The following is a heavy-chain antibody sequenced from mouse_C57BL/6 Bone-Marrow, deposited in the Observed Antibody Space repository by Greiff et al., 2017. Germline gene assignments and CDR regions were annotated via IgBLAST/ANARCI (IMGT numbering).Heavy chain of an antibody. CDR2: INPSSGYT. J-gene: IGHJ2*01. CDR1: GYTFTSYW. Sequence: VKLQESGAELAKPGASVKLSCKASGYTFTSYWMHWVKQRPGQGLEWIGYINPSSGYTKYNQKFKDKATLTAVKSSSTAYMQLSSLTYEDSAVYYCARGGYWGQGTTLTVSS. V-gene: IGHV1-7*01. CDR3: ARGGY.